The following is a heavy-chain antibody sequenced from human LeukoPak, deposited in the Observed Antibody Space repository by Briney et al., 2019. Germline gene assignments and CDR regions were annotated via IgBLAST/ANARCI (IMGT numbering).Heavy chain of an antibody. CDR1: GYIFTSYY. CDR2: INCSGGGT. J-gene: IGHJ4*02. V-gene: IGHV1-46*01. CDR3: ARDRYHGH. Sequence: ASVKVSCKASGYIFTSYYIHWVRPAPGQGLEWMGIINCSGGGTGYAPAFQGRITMTRDTSTSTVYMELSGLKSEDTAVYYCARDRYHGHWGQGTLVTVSS. D-gene: IGHD1-14*01.